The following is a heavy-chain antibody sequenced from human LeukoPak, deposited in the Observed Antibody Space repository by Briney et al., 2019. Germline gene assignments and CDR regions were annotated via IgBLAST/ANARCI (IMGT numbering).Heavy chain of an antibody. V-gene: IGHV3-9*01. CDR2: ISWNGGSI. CDR1: VFTFDDYA. CDR3: AKDRDPMVRGVIVY. Sequence: GRSLRLSCAASVFTFDDYAMHWVRQAPGKGLEGVSGISWNGGSIGYADSVKGRFTISRDNAKNSLYLQMNSLRAEDTALYYCAKDRDPMVRGVIVYWGQGTLVTVSS. J-gene: IGHJ4*02. D-gene: IGHD3-10*01.